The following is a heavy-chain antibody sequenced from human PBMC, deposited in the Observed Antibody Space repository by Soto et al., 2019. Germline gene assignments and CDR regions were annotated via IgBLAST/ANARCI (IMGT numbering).Heavy chain of an antibody. V-gene: IGHV3-48*03. CDR3: ARAAGITTRGFHGMDV. D-gene: IGHD3-10*01. J-gene: IGHJ6*02. CDR1: GFAFSSYE. Sequence: EVQLVESGGGLVQPGGSLRLSCAASGFAFSSYEMNWVRQSPGKGLEWLSYISSTASTIHYADSVKGRFTISRDNANNSVYLQMNSLTADDSAVYYCARAAGITTRGFHGMDVWGQGTTVTVSS. CDR2: ISSTASTI.